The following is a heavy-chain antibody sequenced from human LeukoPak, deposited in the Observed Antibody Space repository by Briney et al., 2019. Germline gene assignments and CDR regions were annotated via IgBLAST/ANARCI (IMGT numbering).Heavy chain of an antibody. CDR3: ARGEYSSSFGIPSIDY. J-gene: IGHJ4*02. D-gene: IGHD6-6*01. Sequence: GASVKVSCKASGYTFTSYGISWVRQAPGQGLEWMGWISAYNGNTNYAQKLQGRVTMTTDTSTSTAYMELSSLRSEDTAVYYCARGEYSSSFGIPSIDYWGQGTLVTVSS. CDR1: GYTFTSYG. CDR2: ISAYNGNT. V-gene: IGHV1-18*01.